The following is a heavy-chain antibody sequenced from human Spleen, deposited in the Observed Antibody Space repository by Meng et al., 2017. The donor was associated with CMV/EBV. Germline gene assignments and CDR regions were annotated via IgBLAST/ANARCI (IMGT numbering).Heavy chain of an antibody. V-gene: IGHV1-69*05. D-gene: IGHD6-13*01. CDR3: ARDLGAAAGALGY. CDR2: IIPIFGTA. Sequence: KASGGTFSSYAISWVRQAPGQGLEWMGGIIPIFGTANYAQKFQGRVTITTDESTSTAYMELSSLRSEDTAVYYCARDLGAAAGALGYWGQGTLVTVSS. CDR1: GGTFSSYA. J-gene: IGHJ4*02.